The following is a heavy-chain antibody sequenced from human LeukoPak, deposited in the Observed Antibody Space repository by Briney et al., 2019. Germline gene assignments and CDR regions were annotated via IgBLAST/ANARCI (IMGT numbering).Heavy chain of an antibody. CDR2: IYYSGST. J-gene: IGHJ4*02. Sequence: KSSETLSLTCTVSGGSISSYYWSWIRQPPGKGLEWIGYIYYSGSTNYNPSLKSRVTISVDTSQNQFSLKLSSVTAADTAVYYCASLNWNDRDYWGQGTLVTVSS. CDR1: GGSISSYY. V-gene: IGHV4-59*01. D-gene: IGHD1-1*01. CDR3: ASLNWNDRDY.